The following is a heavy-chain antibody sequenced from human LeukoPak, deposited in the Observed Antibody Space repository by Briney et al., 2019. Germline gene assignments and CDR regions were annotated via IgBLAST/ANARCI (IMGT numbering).Heavy chain of an antibody. V-gene: IGHV4-31*03. J-gene: IGHJ3*02. Sequence: SQTLSLTCTVSGGSISSGGYYWSWIRQNPGKGLEWFGYIYYSGNTYYNPSLKSRVTISVDTSKNQFSLKLSSVTAADTAVYYCARRPPGNAFDIWGQGTMVTVSS. CDR1: GGSISSGGYY. CDR2: IYYSGNT. CDR3: ARRPPGNAFDI.